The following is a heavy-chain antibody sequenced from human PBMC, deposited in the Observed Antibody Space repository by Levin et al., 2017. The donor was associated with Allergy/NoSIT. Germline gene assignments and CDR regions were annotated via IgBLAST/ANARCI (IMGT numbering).Heavy chain of an antibody. D-gene: IGHD2-15*01. J-gene: IGHJ4*02. V-gene: IGHV4-59*01. CDR3: ARGHRYCSGGSCYLFDY. Sequence: SETLSLTCTVSGGSISSYYWSWIRQPPGKGLEWIGYIYHSGSTNHNPSLKSRVTISVDTSKNQFSLKLSSVTAADTAVYYCARGHRYCSGGSCYLFDYWGQGILVTVSS. CDR1: GGSISSYY. CDR2: IYHSGST.